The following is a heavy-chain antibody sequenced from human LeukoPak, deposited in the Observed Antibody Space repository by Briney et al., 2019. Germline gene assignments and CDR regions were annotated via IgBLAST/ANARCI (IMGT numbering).Heavy chain of an antibody. CDR3: AARTKRPYYDFWSGYSS. CDR1: VDSICSGRYS. D-gene: IGHD3-3*01. Sequence: PSETLSLTCAVSVDSICSGRYSWRWFRQPPGKGLDWIVYSYHSGSTYYNPSLKSRVTISVDRSNNQFSLKLSSVTAADTAVYYCAARTKRPYYDFWSGYSSWGQGTLVTVSS. J-gene: IGHJ5*02. V-gene: IGHV4-30-2*01. CDR2: SYHSGST.